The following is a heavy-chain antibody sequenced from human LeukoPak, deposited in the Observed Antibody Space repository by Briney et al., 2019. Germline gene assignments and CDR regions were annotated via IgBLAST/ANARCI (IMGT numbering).Heavy chain of an antibody. Sequence: SGGSLRLSCAASGFTFSDYYMSWIRQAPGKGLEWVSYISSSGSTIYYADSVKGRFTIFRDNAKNSLYLQMKSLRAEDTAVYYCAKAEGPNYYGSSAFNYWGQGTLVTVSS. CDR3: AKAEGPNYYGSSAFNY. J-gene: IGHJ4*02. CDR2: ISSSGSTI. V-gene: IGHV3-11*04. D-gene: IGHD3-22*01. CDR1: GFTFSDYY.